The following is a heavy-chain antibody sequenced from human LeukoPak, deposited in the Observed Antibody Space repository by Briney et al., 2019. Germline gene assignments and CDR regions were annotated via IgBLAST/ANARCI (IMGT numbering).Heavy chain of an antibody. CDR2: IYYSGST. Sequence: KSSETLSLTCTVSGGSISSSSYYWGWIRQPPGKGLEWIGSIYYSGSTYHNPSLKSRVTISVDTSKNQFSLKLSSVTAADTAVYYCARHQTPFGPRVTSYYFDYWGQGTLVTVSS. D-gene: IGHD3-3*01. V-gene: IGHV4-39*01. CDR1: GGSISSSSYY. J-gene: IGHJ4*02. CDR3: ARHQTPFGPRVTSYYFDY.